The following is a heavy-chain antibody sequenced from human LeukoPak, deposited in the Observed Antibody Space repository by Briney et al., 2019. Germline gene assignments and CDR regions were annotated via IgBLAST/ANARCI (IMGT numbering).Heavy chain of an antibody. Sequence: GGSLRLSCAASGFIFSNYAMYWVRQAPGKGLEWVALIWYDGSNKSYGDSVKGRFTTSRDNSKNTLYLQMTSLRAEDTAVYYCARAHTTYYYDSSGYYFDYWGQGTLVTVSS. CDR3: ARAHTTYYYDSSGYYFDY. D-gene: IGHD3-22*01. J-gene: IGHJ4*02. CDR2: IWYDGSNK. CDR1: GFIFSNYA. V-gene: IGHV3-33*01.